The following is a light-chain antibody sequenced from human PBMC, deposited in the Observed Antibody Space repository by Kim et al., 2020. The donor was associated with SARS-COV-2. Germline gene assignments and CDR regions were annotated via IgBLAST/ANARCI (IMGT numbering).Light chain of an antibody. CDR1: QSVSSH. CDR3: QQYDQWPRT. CDR2: GVS. V-gene: IGKV3-15*01. J-gene: IGKJ1*01. Sequence: VSPGERTTLSCRASQSVSSHLAWYQQKPGQPPRLLIYGVSTRATGVPARFSATGSGTEFTLTISSLQSEDFAVYYCQQYDQWPRTFGQGTKVDIK.